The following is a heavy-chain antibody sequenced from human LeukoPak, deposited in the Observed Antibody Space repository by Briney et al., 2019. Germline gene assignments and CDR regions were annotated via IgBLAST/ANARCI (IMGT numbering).Heavy chain of an antibody. D-gene: IGHD6-13*01. V-gene: IGHV3-11*04. CDR1: GFTFNDYY. CDR2: IGSSGGSI. J-gene: IGHJ4*02. Sequence: GGSLRLSCAASGFTFNDYYMSWLRQAPGKGLEWISYIGSSGGSINYADSVKGRFTISRDNAKNSLSLQMNSLRAEDTAVYYCVRGRTSGSSWPFDYWGQGTLVTVSS. CDR3: VRGRTSGSSWPFDY.